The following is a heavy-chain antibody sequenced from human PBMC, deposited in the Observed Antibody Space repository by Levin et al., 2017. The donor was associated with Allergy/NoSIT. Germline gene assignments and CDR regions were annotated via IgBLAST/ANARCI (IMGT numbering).Heavy chain of an antibody. J-gene: IGHJ4*02. D-gene: IGHD6-13*01. CDR1: GFTFSDYW. CDR2: INQGGSEK. CDR3: ARDIEADGLAFDN. V-gene: IGHV3-7*04. Sequence: PGGSLRLSCIASGFTFSDYWMSWVRQAPGKGLEWVANINQGGSEKYYVDSVKGRFTISRDNAWNSLYLQLNSLRAEDTAVYYCARDIEADGLAFDNWGQGTLVTVSS.